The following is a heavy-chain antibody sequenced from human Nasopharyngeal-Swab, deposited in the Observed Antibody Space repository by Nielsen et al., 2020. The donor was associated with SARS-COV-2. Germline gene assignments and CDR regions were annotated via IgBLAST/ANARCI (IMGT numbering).Heavy chain of an antibody. CDR2: IYYSGST. V-gene: IGHV4-59*01. CDR1: GGSISHYY. D-gene: IGHD5-12*01. J-gene: IGHJ6*02. Sequence: SETLSLTCTVSGGSISHYYWSWIRLPPGKGLEWIGYIYYSGSTNYNPSLKSRVTISVDTSKNQFSLKLSSVTAADTAVYYCARDLGGSGHDLGGYYYYYGMDVWGQGTTVTVSS. CDR3: ARDLGGSGHDLGGYYYYYGMDV.